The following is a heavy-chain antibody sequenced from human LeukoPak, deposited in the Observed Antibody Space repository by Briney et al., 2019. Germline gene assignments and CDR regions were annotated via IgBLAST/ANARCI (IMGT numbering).Heavy chain of an antibody. CDR2: IYYSGST. CDR3: ARDRSGSYRYFDY. Sequence: SETLSLTCTVSGGSISSYYWSWIRQPPGKGLEWSGYIYYSGSTNYNPSLKSRVTISVDTSKNQFSLKLSAVTAADTAVYYCARDRSGSYRYFDYWGQGTLVTVSS. V-gene: IGHV4-59*01. CDR1: GGSISSYY. J-gene: IGHJ4*02. D-gene: IGHD1-26*01.